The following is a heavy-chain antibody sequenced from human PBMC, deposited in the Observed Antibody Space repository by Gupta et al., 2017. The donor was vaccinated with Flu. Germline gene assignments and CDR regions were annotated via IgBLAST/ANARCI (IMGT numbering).Heavy chain of an antibody. V-gene: IGHV3-30*18. CDR1: VFSFCNYG. D-gene: IGHD5-24*01. J-gene: IGHJ6*02. CDR2: ISYDGSNK. CDR3: AKDWKWNYNNYGMNV. Sequence: QEQVVESGGGVVQPGRSLRLSCAASVFSFCNYGMHWVRQAPGKGLEWVAVISYDGSNKYYADSVKGRFTISRDNSKNTLYLQMNSLRTEDTAVYHCAKDWKWNYNNYGMNVWGQGTTVTVSS.